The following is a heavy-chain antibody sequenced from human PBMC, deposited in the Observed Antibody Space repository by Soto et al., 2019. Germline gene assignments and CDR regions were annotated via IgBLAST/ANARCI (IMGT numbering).Heavy chain of an antibody. CDR1: GGSISGYY. CDR2: IFYSVSP. V-gene: IGHV4-59*01. Sequence: SETLSLTCTVSGGSISGYYWSWVRLPPGKGLEWLGYIFYSVSPSYNPSLKSRVTISVDTSKNQVSLKLRSVSAADTAVYYCAREPHYRSGSSGMDVWGHGTTVTLS. J-gene: IGHJ6*02. D-gene: IGHD3-10*01. CDR3: AREPHYRSGSSGMDV.